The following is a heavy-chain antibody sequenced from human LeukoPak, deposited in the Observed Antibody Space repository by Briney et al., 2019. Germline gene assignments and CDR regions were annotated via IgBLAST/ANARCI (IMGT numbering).Heavy chain of an antibody. V-gene: IGHV1-8*02. J-gene: IGHJ6*02. CDR1: GYTFTGYY. CDR2: MNPNSGNT. Sequence: ASVKVSCKASGYTFTGYYMHWVRQATGQGLEWMGWMNPNSGNTGYAQKFQGRVTMTRNTSISTAYMELSSLRSEDTAAYYCARGTWDAGYYGMDVWGQGTTVTVSS. D-gene: IGHD1-26*01. CDR3: ARGTWDAGYYGMDV.